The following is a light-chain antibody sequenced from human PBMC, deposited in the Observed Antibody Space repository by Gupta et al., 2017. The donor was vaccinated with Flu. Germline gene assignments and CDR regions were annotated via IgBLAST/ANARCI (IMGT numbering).Light chain of an antibody. CDR1: SSNFGGSDD. J-gene: IGLJ3*02. CDR3: QSEDRSRNGWV. Sequence: VTIYSTWRSSNFGGSDDVHWSPHLPGSAPMLLMEVKRSRRSAAPARFSGSKSATSASVTTAGVQAEDGADYYCQSEDRSRNGWVFGGGTKWIVL. V-gene: IGLV1-40*01. CDR2: VKR.